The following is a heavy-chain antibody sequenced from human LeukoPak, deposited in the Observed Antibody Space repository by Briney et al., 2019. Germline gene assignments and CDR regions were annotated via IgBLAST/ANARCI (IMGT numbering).Heavy chain of an antibody. CDR2: VSYTGRT. V-gene: IGHV4-59*11. D-gene: IGHD3-22*01. Sequence: SESLSLTCTVSGGSLSGHYWSWIRQPPGKRLERIGYVSYTGRTKYNPSLQSRVTISIDTSKSQFSLKLTSVTSADTAVYSCARLLDNDISGDPDTFDVWGQGTTVIASS. J-gene: IGHJ3*01. CDR3: ARLLDNDISGDPDTFDV. CDR1: GGSLSGHY.